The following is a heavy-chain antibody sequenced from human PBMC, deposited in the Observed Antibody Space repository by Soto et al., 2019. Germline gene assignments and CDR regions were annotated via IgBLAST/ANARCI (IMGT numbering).Heavy chain of an antibody. CDR3: AREMGACSDSSCYPGPYDS. D-gene: IGHD3-16*01. V-gene: IGHV3-48*02. CDR2: ITSKSTTI. CDR1: GFTFTSYS. J-gene: IGHJ5*02. Sequence: GGSLRLSCAASGFTFTSYSMNWVRQAPGQGLEWVSYITSKSTTIKYADSVKGRFTVSRDDAKNSLYLQLNSLRDEDTAVYYCAREMGACSDSSCYPGPYDSWGQGTLVTVSS.